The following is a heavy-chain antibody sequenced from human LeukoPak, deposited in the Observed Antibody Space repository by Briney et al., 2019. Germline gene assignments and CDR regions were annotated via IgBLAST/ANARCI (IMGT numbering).Heavy chain of an antibody. J-gene: IGHJ6*03. Sequence: ASVKVSCKASGYTFTSYGISWVRQAPGQGLEWMGWISAYNGNTNYAQKLQGRVTMTTDTSTSTAYMELRSLRSDDTAVYYCAREFEVVVPAASADYYYYMDVWGKGTTVTVSS. CDR1: GYTFTSYG. D-gene: IGHD2-2*01. CDR3: AREFEVVVPAASADYYYYMDV. CDR2: ISAYNGNT. V-gene: IGHV1-18*01.